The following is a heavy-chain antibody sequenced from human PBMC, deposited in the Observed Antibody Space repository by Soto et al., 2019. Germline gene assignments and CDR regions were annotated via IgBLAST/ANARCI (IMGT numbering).Heavy chain of an antibody. V-gene: IGHV3-53*01. CDR3: ARAMYSSSYYFDY. J-gene: IGHJ4*01. CDR2: IYSGGST. Sequence: GGSLRLSCAASGFTVSSNYMSWVRQAPGKGLEWVSVIYSGGSTYYADSVKGRFTISRDNSKNTLYLQMNSLRAEDTAVYYCARAMYSSSYYFDYWGHGTLVTVSS. CDR1: GFTVSSNY. D-gene: IGHD6-6*01.